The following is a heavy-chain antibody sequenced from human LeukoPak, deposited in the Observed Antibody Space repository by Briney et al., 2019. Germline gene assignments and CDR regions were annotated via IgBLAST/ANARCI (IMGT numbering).Heavy chain of an antibody. CDR1: GFTFYSYW. D-gene: IGHD1-7*01. CDR2: INGDGSTS. CDR3: AKVLLELGYYYYYMDV. V-gene: IGHV3-74*01. Sequence: GGSLRLSCAASGFTFYSYWMHWVRQAPGKGLVWVSCINGDGSTSNYADSVKGRFTISRDNAKNTLYLQMHSLRAEDTAVYYCAKVLLELGYYYYYMDVWGKGTTVTVSS. J-gene: IGHJ6*03.